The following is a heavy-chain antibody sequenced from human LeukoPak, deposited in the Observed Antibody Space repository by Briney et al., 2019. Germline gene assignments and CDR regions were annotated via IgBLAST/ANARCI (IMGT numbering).Heavy chain of an antibody. Sequence: GASVKVSCKASGYTFTSYGISWVRQAPGQGLEWMGWISAYNGNTNYAQKLQGRVTMTTDTSTSTAYMELRSLRSDDTAVYYCARNYYDSSGYYYAFDPWGQGTLVTVSS. D-gene: IGHD3-22*01. CDR2: ISAYNGNT. V-gene: IGHV1-18*01. J-gene: IGHJ5*02. CDR3: ARNYYDSSGYYYAFDP. CDR1: GYTFTSYG.